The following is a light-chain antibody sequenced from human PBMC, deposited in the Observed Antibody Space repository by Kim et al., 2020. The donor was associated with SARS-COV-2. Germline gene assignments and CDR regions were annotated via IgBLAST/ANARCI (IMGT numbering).Light chain of an antibody. CDR1: ALPKQY. J-gene: IGLJ3*02. Sequence: SYELTQPPSVSVSPGQTARITCSGDALPKQYAYWYQQKPGQAPVLVIYKDSERPSGIPERFSGSSSGTTVTLTTSGVQAEDEADYYCQSADSSGTYPVFGGGTQLTVL. CDR2: KDS. V-gene: IGLV3-25*03. CDR3: QSADSSGTYPV.